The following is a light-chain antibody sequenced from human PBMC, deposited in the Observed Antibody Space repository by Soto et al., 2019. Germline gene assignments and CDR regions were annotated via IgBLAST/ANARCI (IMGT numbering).Light chain of an antibody. Sequence: VLTQSPGTLSLSPGESATLSCRASQTVSITYLTWYQQKPGQAPRLLIFGASKRATGIPDRFSGSGSGTDFTLTISRLEPEDFVVYFCQQYGSSPLTFGGGTKVDI. V-gene: IGKV3-20*01. CDR2: GAS. CDR3: QQYGSSPLT. J-gene: IGKJ4*01. CDR1: QTVSITY.